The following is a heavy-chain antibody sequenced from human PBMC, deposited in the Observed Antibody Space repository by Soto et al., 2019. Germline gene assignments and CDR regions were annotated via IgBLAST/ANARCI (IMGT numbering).Heavy chain of an antibody. Sequence: QVQMVQSGAAVKKPGASVKVSCKSSRYSFTSYDVNWVRQAPGQSLEWVGWMTPNSDDTGYAQKFQGRVTLTRDTTMRTAHMELSGLTSEDTSMYYGERGLAVTRDAFDVWGEGTKVTVSS. CDR1: RYSFTSYD. CDR3: ERGLAVTRDAFDV. CDR2: MTPNSDDT. V-gene: IGHV1-8*01. J-gene: IGHJ3*01. D-gene: IGHD2-15*01.